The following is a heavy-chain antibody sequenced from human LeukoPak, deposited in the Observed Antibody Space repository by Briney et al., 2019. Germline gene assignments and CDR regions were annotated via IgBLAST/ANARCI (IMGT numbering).Heavy chain of an antibody. CDR2: IDTDGSST. V-gene: IGHV3-74*01. CDR3: VVWGEDSSGHRFDH. CDR1: GFTFNSYW. J-gene: IGHJ4*02. Sequence: GGSLRLSCAASGFTFNSYWMHWVRHARGKGLLWVSRIDTDGSSTHYADSVKGRLTISRDNAKNMLYLQMNGLRAEDTAVYYCVVWGEDSSGHRFDHWGQGTLVTVSS. D-gene: IGHD3-22*01.